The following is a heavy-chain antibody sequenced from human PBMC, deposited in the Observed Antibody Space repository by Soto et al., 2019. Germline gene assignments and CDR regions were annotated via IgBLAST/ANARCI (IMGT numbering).Heavy chain of an antibody. CDR2: ISGSGGST. J-gene: IGHJ4*02. CDR1: GFPFSSYS. Sequence: GGSLRLSCAASGFPFSSYSMSWVRQAPGKGLEWVSAISGSGGSTYYADSVKGRFTISRDNSKNTLYLQMNSLRTEDTAVYYCATYYYGSGSYLAPDFDYWGQGTLVTVSS. D-gene: IGHD3-10*01. CDR3: ATYYYGSGSYLAPDFDY. V-gene: IGHV3-23*01.